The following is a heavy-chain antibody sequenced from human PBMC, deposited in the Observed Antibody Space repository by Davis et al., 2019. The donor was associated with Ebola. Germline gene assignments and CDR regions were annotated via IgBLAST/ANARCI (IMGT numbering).Heavy chain of an antibody. CDR1: GFTFSDYY. Sequence: GGSLRLSCAASGFTFSDYYMSWIRQAPGKGLEWVSYISSSSSYTNYADSVKGRFTISRDNAKNSLYLQMNSLRAEDTAVYYCARVGGWTLYFYYWGQGTLVTVSS. CDR3: ARVGGWTLYFYY. CDR2: ISSSSSYT. D-gene: IGHD6-19*01. V-gene: IGHV3-11*06. J-gene: IGHJ4*02.